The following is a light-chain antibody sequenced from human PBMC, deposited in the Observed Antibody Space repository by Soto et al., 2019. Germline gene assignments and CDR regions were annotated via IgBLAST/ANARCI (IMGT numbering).Light chain of an antibody. CDR1: QGIRHY. CDR2: EAS. V-gene: IGKV1-27*01. CDR3: QQYYSYPWT. J-gene: IGKJ1*01. Sequence: DIQMTQSPSSLSASVGDRVTITCRASQGIRHYLAWYQQKPGKVPKLLIYEASNLQSGVPSRFRGGGSGTDFTLTISCLQSEDFATYYCQQYYSYPWTFGQGTKVDIK.